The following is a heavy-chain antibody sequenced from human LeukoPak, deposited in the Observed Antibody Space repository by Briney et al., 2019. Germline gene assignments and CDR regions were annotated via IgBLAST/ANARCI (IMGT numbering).Heavy chain of an antibody. CDR3: AEDPFRGTVGAFDI. D-gene: IGHD1/OR15-1a*01. V-gene: IGHV3-23*01. Sequence: GGSLRLSCAASGFTFRTNAMTWVRLAPGKGREWVSTVTGSDDATYYADSVKGRFTISRDYSTNTLHLQMNSLRADDTAVYYCAEDPFRGTVGAFDIWGQGTMVTVSS. CDR2: VTGSDDAT. J-gene: IGHJ3*02. CDR1: GFTFRTNA.